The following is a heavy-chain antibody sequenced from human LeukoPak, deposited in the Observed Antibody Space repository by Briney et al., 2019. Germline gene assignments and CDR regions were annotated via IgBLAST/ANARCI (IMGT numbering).Heavy chain of an antibody. CDR2: IRNDGSNK. CDR1: GFTFRNYG. D-gene: IGHD4-17*01. CDR3: AKESTVTPGNVNWFDP. J-gene: IGHJ5*02. V-gene: IGHV3-30*02. Sequence: PGGSLRLSCAPSGFTFRNYGMHWVRQAPGKGLAWVAFIRNDGSNKYYADSVKGRFTISRDNSKNTLYLHMNSLRAEDTAVYYCAKESTVTPGNVNWFDPWGQGTLVTVSS.